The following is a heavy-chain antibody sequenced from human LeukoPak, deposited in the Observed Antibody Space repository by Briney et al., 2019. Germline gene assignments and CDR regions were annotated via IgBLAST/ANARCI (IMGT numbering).Heavy chain of an antibody. V-gene: IGHV1-18*01. D-gene: IGHD2-15*01. Sequence: GSVKVSCKASGYTFTSYGISWVRQAPGQGLEWMGWISAYNGNTNYAQKLQGRVTMTTDTSTSTAYMELRSLRSDDTAVYYCARLYCSGGSCSHFDYWVQGTLVTVSS. CDR3: ARLYCSGGSCSHFDY. CDR1: GYTFTSYG. J-gene: IGHJ4*02. CDR2: ISAYNGNT.